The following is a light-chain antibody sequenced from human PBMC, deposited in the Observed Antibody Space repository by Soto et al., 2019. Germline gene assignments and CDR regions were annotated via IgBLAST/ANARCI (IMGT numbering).Light chain of an antibody. V-gene: IGKV3D-15*01. CDR3: QHYNTWPWT. CDR2: GAS. CDR1: QSVSNN. J-gene: IGKJ1*01. Sequence: EIVLTQSPGTLSLSPGERATLSCRASQSVSNNYLAWYQQKPGQAPRLLIYGASNRATGIPARFSGSRSGTDFTLTISSLQSEDFAVYYCQHYNTWPWTFGQGTKVDNK.